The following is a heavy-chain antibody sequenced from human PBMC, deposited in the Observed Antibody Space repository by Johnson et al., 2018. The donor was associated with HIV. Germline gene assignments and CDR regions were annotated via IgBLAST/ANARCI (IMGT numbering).Heavy chain of an antibody. CDR1: GFTFDDYG. Sequence: DVQLVESGGGLVQPGRSLRLSCVASGFTFDDYGMSWVRQAPGKGLVWVSRINSDGANKYYADSVKGRFTISRDNSRNALYLQMNSLRAEDTAVYYCARRGNYLADAFDIWGQGTMVTVSS. J-gene: IGHJ3*02. CDR3: ARRGNYLADAFDI. V-gene: IGHV3-23*04. CDR2: INSDGANK. D-gene: IGHD1-7*01.